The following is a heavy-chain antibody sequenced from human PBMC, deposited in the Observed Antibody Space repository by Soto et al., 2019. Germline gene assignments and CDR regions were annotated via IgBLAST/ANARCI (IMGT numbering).Heavy chain of an antibody. D-gene: IGHD6-13*01. CDR1: GGSISSSGYY. V-gene: IGHV4-31*03. CDR3: ASGDSSRWYYFDY. J-gene: IGHJ4*02. CDR2: IYYSGTT. Sequence: QVQLQESGPGLVKPSQTLSLTCTVSGGSISSSGYYWSWIRQHPGKGLEWIGYIYYSGTTYYNPSLKSRVAISVDTSKNQFSLKLSSVTAADTAVYYCASGDSSRWYYFDYWGQGPLVTVSS.